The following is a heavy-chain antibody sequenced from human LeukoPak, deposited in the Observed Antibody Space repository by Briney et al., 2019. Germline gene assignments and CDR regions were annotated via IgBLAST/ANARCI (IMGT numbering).Heavy chain of an antibody. CDR2: INHSGST. CDR3: ARRHGPFYYYDSSGYFPY. CDR1: GGSFSGYY. J-gene: IGHJ4*02. V-gene: IGHV4-34*01. Sequence: SETLSLTCAVYGGSFSGYYWSWIRQPPGKGLEWIGEINHSGSTNYNPSLKSRVTISVDTSKNQFSLKLSSVTAADTAVYYCARRHGPFYYYDSSGYFPYWGQGTLVTVSS. D-gene: IGHD3-22*01.